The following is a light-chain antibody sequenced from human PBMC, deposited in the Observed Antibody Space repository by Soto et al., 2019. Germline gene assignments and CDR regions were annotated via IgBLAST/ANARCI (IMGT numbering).Light chain of an antibody. V-gene: IGLV2-14*01. CDR1: SSDVGIYNY. J-gene: IGLJ3*02. Sequence: QSALTQPASVSGSPGQSITISCTGTSSDVGIYNYVSWYQQHPGKAPKVIICEVSNRPSGVSNRFSDSKSGNTASLTISGLRAEDEADYYCTSFTTSSIWVFGGGTKVTVL. CDR3: TSFTTSSIWV. CDR2: EVS.